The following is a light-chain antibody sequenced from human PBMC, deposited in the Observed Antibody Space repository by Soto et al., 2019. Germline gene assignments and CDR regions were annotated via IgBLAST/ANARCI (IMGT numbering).Light chain of an antibody. Sequence: EIVMTQSPATLSVSPGERATLSCRASQSVITNYFAWYQQKPGQAPRLLIYGASTRATGIPDRFSGSGSGTDVTLTISRLEPEAFAVYYCQQYGSSPLTFGRGTKV. J-gene: IGKJ4*01. V-gene: IGKV3-20*01. CDR1: QSVITNY. CDR3: QQYGSSPLT. CDR2: GAS.